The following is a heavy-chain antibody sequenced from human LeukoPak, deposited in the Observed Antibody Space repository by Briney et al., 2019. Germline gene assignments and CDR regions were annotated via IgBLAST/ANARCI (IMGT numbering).Heavy chain of an antibody. CDR3: ARETREGYFDY. V-gene: IGHV3-13*01. J-gene: IGHJ4*02. D-gene: IGHD1-26*01. CDR1: GFTFSSYD. CDR2: IGTAGDT. Sequence: PGGSLGLSCAASGFTFSSYDMQWVRQATGKGLEWVSAIGTAGDTYYPGSVKGRFTISRENAKNSLYLQMNSLRAGDTAVYYCARETREGYFDYWGQGTLVTVSS.